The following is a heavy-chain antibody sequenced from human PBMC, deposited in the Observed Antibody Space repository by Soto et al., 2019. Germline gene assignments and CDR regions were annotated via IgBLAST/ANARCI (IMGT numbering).Heavy chain of an antibody. D-gene: IGHD3-16*01. Sequence: VQLVQSGAEVKKPGSSVKVSCKASGGTFSSYTISWVRQAPGQGLEWMGRISPIRGIANYAQKFQARVKMTAEKSASKAKMEGGTVRSDCTAVYYWAGSYVCGRSFLDDWGQGTQVTVSS. CDR1: GGTFSSYT. J-gene: IGHJ4*02. V-gene: IGHV1-69*02. CDR3: AGSYVCGRSFLDD. CDR2: ISPIRGIA.